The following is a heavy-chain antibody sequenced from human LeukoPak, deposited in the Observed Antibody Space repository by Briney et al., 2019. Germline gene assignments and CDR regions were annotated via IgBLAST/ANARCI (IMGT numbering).Heavy chain of an antibody. D-gene: IGHD3-10*01. CDR3: TRDPRVLDY. J-gene: IGHJ4*02. CDR2: ISGSGTDI. V-gene: IGHV3-11*04. Sequence: AGGSLRLSCEASGFTFSDYYMTWMRQAPGKGLEWVSYISGSGTDILYADSVKGRFTMSRENAKNSLYLQMNSLRTEDTAVYYCTRDPRVLDYWGQGTLVTVSS. CDR1: GFTFSDYY.